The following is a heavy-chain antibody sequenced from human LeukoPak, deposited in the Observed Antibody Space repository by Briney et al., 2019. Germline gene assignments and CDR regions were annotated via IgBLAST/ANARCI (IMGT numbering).Heavy chain of an antibody. J-gene: IGHJ3*02. Sequence: GGSLRLSCAASGFTFSSYGMYWVRQAPGKGLEWVAVISYDGSNKYYADSVKGRFAISRDNSKNTLYLQMNSLRAEDTAVYYCWFLGWLFQKDAFDIWGQGTMVTVSS. V-gene: IGHV3-30*03. CDR1: GFTFSSYG. D-gene: IGHD3-3*01. CDR3: WFLGWLFQKDAFDI. CDR2: ISYDGSNK.